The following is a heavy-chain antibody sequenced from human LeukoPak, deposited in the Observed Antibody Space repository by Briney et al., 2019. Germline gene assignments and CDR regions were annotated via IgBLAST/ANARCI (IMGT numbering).Heavy chain of an antibody. CDR2: IYPGDSDT. CDR3: ARQKLSSHYMDV. J-gene: IGHJ6*03. CDR1: GYSFTNYW. D-gene: IGHD6-13*01. Sequence: GESLNFSCKGSGYSFTNYWIGWVRQMPGKGLEWMGIIYPGDSDTRYSPSFQGQVTFSADKSNSTAYMQWSSLKASDTAIYYCARQKLSSHYMDVWGKGTTVTVSS. V-gene: IGHV5-51*01.